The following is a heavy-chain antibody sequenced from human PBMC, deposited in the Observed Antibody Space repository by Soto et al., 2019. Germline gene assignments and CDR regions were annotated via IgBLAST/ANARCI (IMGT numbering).Heavy chain of an antibody. J-gene: IGHJ4*02. CDR1: GGSISSYY. CDR3: ARGTVHYYDSSGRSPYFDY. CDR2: IYYSGST. V-gene: IGHV4-59*01. D-gene: IGHD3-22*01. Sequence: QVQLQESGPGLVKPSETLSLTCTVSGGSISSYYWSWIRQPPGKGLEWIGYIYYSGSTNYNPSLKSRVTISVDTSKNQCSLKLSSVTAADTAVYYCARGTVHYYDSSGRSPYFDYWGQGTLVTVSS.